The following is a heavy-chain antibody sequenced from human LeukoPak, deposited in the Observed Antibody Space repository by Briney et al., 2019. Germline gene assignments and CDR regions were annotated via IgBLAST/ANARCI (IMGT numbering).Heavy chain of an antibody. D-gene: IGHD2-15*01. CDR2: ITGSGGRT. V-gene: IGHV3-23*01. CDR3: ARDRGGGHMDV. CDR1: GFTFSSYA. Sequence: GGSLRLSCAASGFTFSSYAMNWVRQAPGKGLEWVSAITGSGGRTYYADSVKGRFTISRDNSKNTLYLQMNSLRAEDTAIYYCARDRGGGHMDVWGKGTTVTISS. J-gene: IGHJ6*03.